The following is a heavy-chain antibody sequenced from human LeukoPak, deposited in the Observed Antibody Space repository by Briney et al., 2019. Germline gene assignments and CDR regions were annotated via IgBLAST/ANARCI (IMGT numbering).Heavy chain of an antibody. J-gene: IGHJ5*02. CDR1: GGSISSYY. CDR3: ARVRIAVAGSSPYNWFDP. Sequence: SETLSLTCTVSGGSISSYYWSWIRQPPGKGLEWIGYIYYSGSTNYNPSLKSRVTISVDTSKNQFSLKLSSVTAADTAVYYCARVRIAVAGSSPYNWFDPWGQGTLVTVSS. V-gene: IGHV4-59*01. CDR2: IYYSGST. D-gene: IGHD6-19*01.